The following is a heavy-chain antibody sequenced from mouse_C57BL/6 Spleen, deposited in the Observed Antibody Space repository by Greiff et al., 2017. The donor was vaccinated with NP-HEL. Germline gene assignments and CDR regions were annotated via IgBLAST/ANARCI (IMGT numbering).Heavy chain of an antibody. Sequence: VQLVESGPGLVQPSQSLSITCTVSGFSLTSYGVHWVRQSPGKGLEWLGVIWSGGSTDYNAAFISRLSISKDNSKSQVFFKMNSLQADDTAIYYCARNWDYDYDVYYAMDYWGQGTSVTVSS. CDR1: GFSLTSYG. CDR2: IWSGGST. V-gene: IGHV2-2*01. J-gene: IGHJ4*01. CDR3: ARNWDYDYDVYYAMDY. D-gene: IGHD2-4*01.